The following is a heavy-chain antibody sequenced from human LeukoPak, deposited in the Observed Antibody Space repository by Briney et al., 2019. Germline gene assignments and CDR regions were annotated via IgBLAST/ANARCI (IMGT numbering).Heavy chain of an antibody. Sequence: SETLSLTCTVSGGSISSYYWSWIRQPPGKGLEWIGYIYYSGSTNYNPSLKSRVTISVDTSKNQFSLKLSSVTAADTAVYYCAREPPHDFWSGYYLGNAFDIWGQGTMVTVSS. CDR2: IYYSGST. CDR3: AREPPHDFWSGYYLGNAFDI. J-gene: IGHJ3*02. CDR1: GGSISSYY. D-gene: IGHD3-3*01. V-gene: IGHV4-59*01.